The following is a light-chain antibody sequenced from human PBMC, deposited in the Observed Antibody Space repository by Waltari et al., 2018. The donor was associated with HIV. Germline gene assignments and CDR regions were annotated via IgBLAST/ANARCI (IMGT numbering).Light chain of an antibody. CDR3: SSYTTSSTWV. CDR1: SSHLGGYKY. V-gene: IGLV2-14*01. CDR2: EVS. Sequence: QSALTQPASVSGSPGQSITISCTGTSSHLGGYKYVSWYQQQPGKAPKLMISEVSNRPSGVSNRFSGSKSGNTASLTIAGLQAEDEADYYCSSYTTSSTWVFGGGTKLTVL. J-gene: IGLJ3*02.